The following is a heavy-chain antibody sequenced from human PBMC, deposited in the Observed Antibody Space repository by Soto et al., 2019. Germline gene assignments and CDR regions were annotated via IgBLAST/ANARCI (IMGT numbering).Heavy chain of an antibody. Sequence: GESLKISCKVSGYSFAGYWITWVRQKPGKGLEWMGRIDPSDSQTYYSPSFRGHVTISVTKSITTVFLQWSSLRASDTAMYYCARQIYDSDTGPNFQYYFDSWGQGTPVTVSS. CDR2: IDPSDSQT. CDR1: GYSFAGYW. J-gene: IGHJ4*02. D-gene: IGHD3-22*01. V-gene: IGHV5-10-1*01. CDR3: ARQIYDSDTGPNFQYYFDS.